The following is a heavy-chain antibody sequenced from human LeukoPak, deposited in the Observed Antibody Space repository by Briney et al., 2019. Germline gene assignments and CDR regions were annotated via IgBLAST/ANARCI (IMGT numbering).Heavy chain of an antibody. J-gene: IGHJ6*03. Sequence: SETLSLTCTVSGGSISSYYWSWIRQPPGKGLEWIGYIYYSGSTNYNPSLKSRVTISVDTSKSQFSLKLSSVTAADTAVYYCARVGWDIVVVPAEDYYYYYYMDVWGKGTTVTVSS. CDR1: GGSISSYY. D-gene: IGHD2-2*01. V-gene: IGHV4-59*01. CDR3: ARVGWDIVVVPAEDYYYYYYMDV. CDR2: IYYSGST.